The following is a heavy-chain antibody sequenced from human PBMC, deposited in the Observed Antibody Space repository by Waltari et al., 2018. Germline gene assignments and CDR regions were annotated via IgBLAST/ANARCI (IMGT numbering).Heavy chain of an antibody. V-gene: IGHV1-2*02. CDR3: AREDSSSSGHYYYYMDV. CDR1: GYTFTGYY. Sequence: QVQLVQSGAEVKKPGASVTVSCKASGYTFTGYYMHWVRQAPGQGLGWMGWINPNSGGTNYAQKFQGRVTMTRETSISTAYMELSRLRSDDTAVYYCAREDSSSSGHYYYYMDVWGKGTTVTVSS. CDR2: INPNSGGT. J-gene: IGHJ6*03. D-gene: IGHD6-13*01.